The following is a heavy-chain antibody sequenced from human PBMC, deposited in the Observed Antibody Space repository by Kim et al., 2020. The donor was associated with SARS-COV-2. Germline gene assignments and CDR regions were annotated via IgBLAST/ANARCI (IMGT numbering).Heavy chain of an antibody. J-gene: IGHJ4*02. CDR3: ANDYGGTFDS. CDR2: IKSKTDGGTT. CDR1: GFTFNNAW. D-gene: IGHD4-17*01. V-gene: IGHV3-15*01. Sequence: GGSLRLSCAVSGFTFNNAWMSWFRQAPGKGLEWVGHIKSKTDGGTTDYAAPVIGRFIISRDDSKNRLYLQMNNLKTEDTAMYYCANDYGGTFDSWGQGTL.